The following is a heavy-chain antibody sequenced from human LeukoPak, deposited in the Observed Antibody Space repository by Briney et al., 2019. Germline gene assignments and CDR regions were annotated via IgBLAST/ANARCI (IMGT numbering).Heavy chain of an antibody. Sequence: GASVKVSCKASGYTFTSYGISWVRQAPGQGLEWMGWISAYNGNTNYAQKLQGRVTMTTDTSTSTAYMELRSLRSDDTAVYYCARVLTYYDFWSGYYSPVVLDYWGQGTLVTVSS. CDR3: ARVLTYYDFWSGYYSPVVLDY. CDR1: GYTFTSYG. V-gene: IGHV1-18*01. D-gene: IGHD3-3*01. J-gene: IGHJ4*02. CDR2: ISAYNGNT.